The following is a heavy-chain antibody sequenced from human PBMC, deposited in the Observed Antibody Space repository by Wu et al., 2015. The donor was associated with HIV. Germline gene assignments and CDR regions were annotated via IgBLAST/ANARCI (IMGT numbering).Heavy chain of an antibody. D-gene: IGHD2-15*01. CDR2: IIPIFGTA. V-gene: IGHV1-69*05. CDR1: GGTFSSYA. Sequence: QVQLVQSGAEVKKPGSSVKVSCKASGGTFSSYAISWVRQAPGQGLEWMGGIIPIFGTANYAQKFQGRATITTDESTSTAYMELSSLRSEDTAVYYCARDWSGTKYCSGGSCYSQGYGMDVWGQGTTVTVSS. J-gene: IGHJ6*02. CDR3: ARDWSGTKYCSGGSCYSQGYGMDV.